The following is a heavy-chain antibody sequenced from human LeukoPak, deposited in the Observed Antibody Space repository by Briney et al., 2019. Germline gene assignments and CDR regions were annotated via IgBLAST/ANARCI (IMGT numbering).Heavy chain of an antibody. CDR2: IGGSGGIT. Sequence: PGGSLRLSCAASGFTFSSCAMNWVRQAPGKGLEWVSGIGGSGGITHYADSVRGRFTISRDNSKNTLYLQMNSLRAEDTAVYYCAKDPTDFDSSGQTYFDYWGQGSLVTVSS. CDR3: AKDPTDFDSSGQTYFDY. J-gene: IGHJ4*02. CDR1: GFTFSSCA. V-gene: IGHV3-23*01. D-gene: IGHD3-22*01.